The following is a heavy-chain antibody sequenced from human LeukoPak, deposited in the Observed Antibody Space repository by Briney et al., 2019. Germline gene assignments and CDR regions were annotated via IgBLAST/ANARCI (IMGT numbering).Heavy chain of an antibody. J-gene: IGHJ4*02. CDR2: IDTNTVGT. CDR1: VSTFTSYY. V-gene: IGHV1-2*02. D-gene: IGHD2-15*01. CDR3: ASDAFCAGGSYYLQGVAF. Sequence: GASVTVSFTSSVSTFTSYYMHWVRQAPGQGQEWMGGIDTNTVGTKYAQKFQGRVTITRRTSPGTAYMELSSLISVDTAVYYCASDAFCAGGSYYLQGVAFWGPGTLVTVSS.